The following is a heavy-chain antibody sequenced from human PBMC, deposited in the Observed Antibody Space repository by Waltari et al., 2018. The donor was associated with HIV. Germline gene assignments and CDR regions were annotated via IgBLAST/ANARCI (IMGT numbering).Heavy chain of an antibody. CDR1: GDSMKRGDYF. V-gene: IGHV4-31*01. D-gene: IGHD3-3*02. CDR3: ARRLADHLNWFAP. Sequence: QVQLQESGPGLVTPSQTLSLTCTVSGDSMKRGDYFWTWIRQHPGKGLEWIGYVHYTGITNYNPSLKSLVTISVDTSKNHFSLTLTSVTAADTAVYYCARRLADHLNWFAPWGQGTLVTVSS. J-gene: IGHJ5*02. CDR2: VHYTGIT.